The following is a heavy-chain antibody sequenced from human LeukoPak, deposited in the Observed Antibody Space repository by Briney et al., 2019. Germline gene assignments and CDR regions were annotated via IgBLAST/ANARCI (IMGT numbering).Heavy chain of an antibody. J-gene: IGHJ4*02. CDR3: GRDLHRGVDY. D-gene: IGHD1-14*01. CDR2: IIPKSGVT. CDR1: GYTFTDYH. Sequence: ASVKVSCKTSGYTFTDYHIHWVRQAPGQGLEWMGWIIPKSGVTNYAQKFQDRVTMTRDTSISTAYMELRGLGSDDTAVYYCGRDLHRGVDYWGQGTLVTVSS. V-gene: IGHV1-2*02.